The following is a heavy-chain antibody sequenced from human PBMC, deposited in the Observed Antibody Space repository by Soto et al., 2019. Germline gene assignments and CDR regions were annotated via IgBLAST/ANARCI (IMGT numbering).Heavy chain of an antibody. CDR3: AKDTGGWGELDY. D-gene: IGHD3-16*01. CDR2: ISGSGGST. CDR1: GFTFSSYA. J-gene: IGHJ4*02. Sequence: EVQLLESGGGLVQPGGSLSLSCAASGFTFSSYAMSWVRQAPGKGLEWVSAISGSGGSTYYADSVKGRFTISRDNSKNTLYLQMKSLRAEYKAVYYGAKDTGGWGELDYWGQGTLVTVSS. V-gene: IGHV3-23*01.